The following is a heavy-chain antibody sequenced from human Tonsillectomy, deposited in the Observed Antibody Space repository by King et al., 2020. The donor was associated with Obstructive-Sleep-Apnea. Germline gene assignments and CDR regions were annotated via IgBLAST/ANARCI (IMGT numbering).Heavy chain of an antibody. CDR1: GYNLSTYV. V-gene: IGHV7-4-1*02. CDR3: ARGRSWFDP. Sequence: QLVQSGSELRKPGASVKVSCKASGYNLSTYVMNWVRQAPGQGLEWMGWIDTNNGNPTNAQGFTRWFVFSFDTFVSTAYLQISSLRTEGTAVYYCARGRSWFDPWGQGTLVTVSS. J-gene: IGHJ5*02. CDR2: IDTNNGNP.